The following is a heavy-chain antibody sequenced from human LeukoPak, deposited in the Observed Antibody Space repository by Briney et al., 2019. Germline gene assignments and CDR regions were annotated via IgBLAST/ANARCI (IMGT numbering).Heavy chain of an antibody. Sequence: GRSLRLSCAASGFTFDDYAMPWARQAPGKGLEWPSGISWNSGSIGYADSVKGRFTISRDNAKNSLYLQMISLRAEDTALYYCARTRLYCSGGSCYPGGQYYFDYWGQGTLVTVSS. J-gene: IGHJ4*02. CDR2: ISWNSGSI. CDR1: GFTFDDYA. D-gene: IGHD2-15*01. V-gene: IGHV3-9*01. CDR3: ARTRLYCSGGSCYPGGQYYFDY.